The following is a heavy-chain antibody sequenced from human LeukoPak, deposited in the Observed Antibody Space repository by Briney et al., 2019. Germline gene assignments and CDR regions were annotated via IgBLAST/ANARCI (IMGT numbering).Heavy chain of an antibody. Sequence: PGGSLRLSCAASGFTFSSHWMSWVRQAPGKGLEWLANIKEDGSENYYVDSVKGRFTISRDNAKNSLYLQMNSLRAEDTALYYCARHGGYYFDYWGQGTLVTVSS. CDR3: ARHGGYYFDY. CDR2: IKEDGSEN. J-gene: IGHJ4*02. V-gene: IGHV3-7*05. CDR1: GFTFSSHW. D-gene: IGHD3-16*01.